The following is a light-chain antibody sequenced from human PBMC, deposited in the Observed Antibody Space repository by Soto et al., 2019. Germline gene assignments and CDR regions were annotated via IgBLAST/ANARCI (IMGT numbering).Light chain of an antibody. Sequence: SYELTQPPSVSVAPGKTARITCGGNNIGSKSVHWYQQKPGQAPVLVIYYDSDRPSGIPERFSGSNSGNTATLTISRVEAGDEGDYYCQVWDSSSDLFYVFGTGTKLTVL. CDR3: QVWDSSSDLFYV. V-gene: IGLV3-21*04. CDR1: NIGSKS. CDR2: YDS. J-gene: IGLJ1*01.